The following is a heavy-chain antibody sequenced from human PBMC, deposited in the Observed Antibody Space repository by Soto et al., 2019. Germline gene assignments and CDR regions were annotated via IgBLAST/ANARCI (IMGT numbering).Heavy chain of an antibody. V-gene: IGHV4-4*02. D-gene: IGHD6-19*01. CDR3: ARLRKQWLVGVELYYFDY. CDR2: MYHSGST. J-gene: IGHJ4*02. Sequence: QVQLQESGPGLVKPSGTLSLTCAVSGGSISSSNWWSWVRQPPGKGLEWIGEMYHSGSTNYNPSLKSRVTISLDKSKNQFSLKLSSVTAAHTAVYYCARLRKQWLVGVELYYFDYWGQGTLVTVSS. CDR1: GGSISSSNW.